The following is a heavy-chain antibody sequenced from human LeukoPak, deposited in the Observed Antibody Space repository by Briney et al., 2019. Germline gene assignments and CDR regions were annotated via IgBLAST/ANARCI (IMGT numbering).Heavy chain of an antibody. CDR1: GFTFSSYG. J-gene: IGHJ4*02. CDR2: ISGSGGNT. Sequence: GGTLRLSCAASGFTFSSYGMSWVRQAPGRGLEWVSAISGSGGNTYYADSVRGRFTISRDNLKNTLYLQMNSLRAEDTAFYYCAKGSTIDYWGQGTLVTVSS. D-gene: IGHD2/OR15-2a*01. V-gene: IGHV3-23*01. CDR3: AKGSTIDY.